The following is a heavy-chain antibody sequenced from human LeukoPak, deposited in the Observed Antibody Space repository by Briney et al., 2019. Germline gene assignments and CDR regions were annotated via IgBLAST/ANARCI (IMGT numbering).Heavy chain of an antibody. J-gene: IGHJ3*02. D-gene: IGHD6-6*01. CDR3: ARQYSSSQGFDAFDI. CDR2: IYYSGST. Sequence: SETLSLTCTVSGGSISSSSYYWGWIRQPPGQGLEWIGSIYYSGSTYYNPSLKSRVTISVDTSKNQFSLKLSSVTAADTAVYYCARQYSSSQGFDAFDIWGQGTMVTVSS. V-gene: IGHV4-39*07. CDR1: GGSISSSSYY.